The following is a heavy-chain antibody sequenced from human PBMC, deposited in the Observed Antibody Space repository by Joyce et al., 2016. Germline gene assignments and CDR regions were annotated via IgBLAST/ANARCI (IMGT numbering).Heavy chain of an antibody. D-gene: IGHD2-15*01. CDR2: INAGNDNT. V-gene: IGHV1-3*01. J-gene: IGHJ1*01. CDR1: GSTFTSYA. CDR3: ARVSTYCSGGSCYPQPEYFQH. Sequence: QVQLVQSGAEVKKPGASVKVSCKASGSTFTSYAMHWVRQAPGQRLEWMGWINAGNDNTKYSRQFQGRVTITRDTSASTAYMELSSLRSEDTAVYYCARVSTYCSGGSCYPQPEYFQHWGQGTLVTVSS.